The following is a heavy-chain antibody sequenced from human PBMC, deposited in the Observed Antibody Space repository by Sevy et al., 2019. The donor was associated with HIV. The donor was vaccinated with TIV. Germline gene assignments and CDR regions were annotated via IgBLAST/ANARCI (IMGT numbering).Heavy chain of an antibody. CDR1: GFTFSSYA. CDR2: ISYDGSNK. J-gene: IGHJ4*02. D-gene: IGHD4-17*01. Sequence: GGSLRLSCAASGFTFSSYAMHWVRQAPGKGLEWVAVISYDGSNKYYADSVKGRFTISRDNSKNTLYLQMNSLRAEDTVVYYCARGGYGDYVFLDYWGQGTLVTVSS. V-gene: IGHV3-30-3*01. CDR3: ARGGYGDYVFLDY.